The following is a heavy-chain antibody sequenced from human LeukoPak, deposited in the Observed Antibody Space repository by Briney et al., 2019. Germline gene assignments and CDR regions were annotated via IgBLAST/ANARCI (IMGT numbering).Heavy chain of an antibody. D-gene: IGHD2-15*01. V-gene: IGHV3-7*01. J-gene: IGHJ4*02. CDR1: GFTFSSYW. CDR2: IKQDGSEK. Sequence: GGSLRLSCAASGFTFSSYWMSWVRQAPGKGLEWVSNIKQDGSEKYYVDSVKGRFTISRDNAKNSLYLQMNSLRAEDTAMYYCAREFNSFLADCSGGQCLFMSWGQGTLVTVSS. CDR3: AREFNSFLADCSGGQCLFMS.